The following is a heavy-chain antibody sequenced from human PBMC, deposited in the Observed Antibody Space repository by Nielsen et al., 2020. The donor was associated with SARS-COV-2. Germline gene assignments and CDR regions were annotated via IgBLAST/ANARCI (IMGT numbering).Heavy chain of an antibody. CDR1: GFTVSSNY. CDR2: IYSCGST. D-gene: IGHD3-10*01. CDR3: ARDGHYYGSGSYYSETYFDY. Sequence: GGSLRLSCAASGFTVSSNYMSWVRQAPGKGLEWVSVIYSCGSTYYADSVKGRFTISRDNSKNTLYLQMNSLRAEDTAVYYCARDGHYYGSGSYYSETYFDYWGQGTLVTVSS. V-gene: IGHV3-66*03. J-gene: IGHJ4*02.